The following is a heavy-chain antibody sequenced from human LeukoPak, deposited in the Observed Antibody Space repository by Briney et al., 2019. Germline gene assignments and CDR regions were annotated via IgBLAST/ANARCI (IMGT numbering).Heavy chain of an antibody. CDR1: GGSISSSSYY. J-gene: IGHJ6*02. D-gene: IGHD3-10*01. V-gene: IGHV4-31*03. CDR3: ARGLRSMVRGVIGYYYHAMDV. Sequence: SETLSLTCTVSGGSISSSSYYWGWIRQLPGKGLEWIGYIYYSGSTYYNPSLKSRLSMSVDTSKTQFSLKLSSVTAADTAVYYCARGLRSMVRGVIGYYYHAMDVWGQGTTVTVSS. CDR2: IYYSGST.